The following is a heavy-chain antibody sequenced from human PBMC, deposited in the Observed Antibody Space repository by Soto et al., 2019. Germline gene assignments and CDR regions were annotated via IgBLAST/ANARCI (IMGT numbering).Heavy chain of an antibody. J-gene: IGHJ4*02. CDR2: ISPYNNDT. Sequence: QVQLVQSGPEVKKPGASVKVSCKTSDYTFTRDGISWVRQAPGQGLEWMGWISPYNNDTKYAQRFQGRVTMTTDTSTKTVYMDLRSLTSDDTAVYYCAKDRRVLRSAYFGSQDFDSWGQGALLTVSS. V-gene: IGHV1-18*04. CDR1: DYTFTRDG. CDR3: AKDRRVLRSAYFGSQDFDS. D-gene: IGHD4-17*01.